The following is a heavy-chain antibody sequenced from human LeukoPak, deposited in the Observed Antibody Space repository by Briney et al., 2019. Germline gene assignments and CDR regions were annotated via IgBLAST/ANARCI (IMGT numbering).Heavy chain of an antibody. D-gene: IGHD3-10*01. J-gene: IGHJ4*02. CDR1: VYTFAGYY. Sequence: ASVKVSCKASVYTFAGYYMHWVRQAPGQGLEWMGWINPNSGGTNYAQKFQGRVTMTRDTSISTAYMELSRLRSDDTAVYYCARDLPLWFGELFTNYWGQGTLVTVSS. V-gene: IGHV1-2*02. CDR3: ARDLPLWFGELFTNY. CDR2: INPNSGGT.